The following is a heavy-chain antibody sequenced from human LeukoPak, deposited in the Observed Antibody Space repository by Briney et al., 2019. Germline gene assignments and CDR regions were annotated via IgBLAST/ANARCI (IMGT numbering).Heavy chain of an antibody. Sequence: PGRSLRLSCAASGFTFSSYGMHWVRQAPGKGLEWVAVISYDGSNKYYADSVKGRFTISRDNSKNTLYLQMNSLSAEDTAVYYCAKDLHYGFDYWGQGTLVTVSS. J-gene: IGHJ4*02. D-gene: IGHD4-17*01. CDR2: ISYDGSNK. CDR1: GFTFSSYG. CDR3: AKDLHYGFDY. V-gene: IGHV3-30*18.